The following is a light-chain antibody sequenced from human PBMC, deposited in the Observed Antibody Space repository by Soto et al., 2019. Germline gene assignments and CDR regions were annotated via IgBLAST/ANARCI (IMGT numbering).Light chain of an antibody. Sequence: DIHMTQSPSSLSASVGDTVTITCRASQNIDMYLNWYQQKPGKAPRVLISGASNLQSGVPSRFSGSGSGTDLTLTISSLQSEDFASYFCQHTFNSPPWTFGQGTKVDI. CDR3: QHTFNSPPWT. J-gene: IGKJ1*01. V-gene: IGKV1-39*01. CDR2: GAS. CDR1: QNIDMY.